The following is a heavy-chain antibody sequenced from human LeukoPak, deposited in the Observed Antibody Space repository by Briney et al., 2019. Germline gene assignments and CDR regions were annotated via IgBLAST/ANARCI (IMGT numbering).Heavy chain of an antibody. Sequence: ASVKVSCKASGGTFSSYAISWVRQAPGQGLEWMGGIIPIFGTANYAQKFQGRVTITADESTSTAYMELSSLRSEDTAVYYCASTPNIAADGTNPDYWGQGTLVTVSS. V-gene: IGHV1-69*13. J-gene: IGHJ4*02. CDR2: IIPIFGTA. CDR3: ASTPNIAADGTNPDY. D-gene: IGHD6-13*01. CDR1: GGTFSSYA.